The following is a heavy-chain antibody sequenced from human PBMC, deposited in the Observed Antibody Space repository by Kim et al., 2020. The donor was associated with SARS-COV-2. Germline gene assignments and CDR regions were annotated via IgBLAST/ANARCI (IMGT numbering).Heavy chain of an antibody. V-gene: IGHV3-30*18. Sequence: GGSLRLSCAASRFTFSTYDMHWVRQAPGRGLEWVAFISNDASNEYYADSVKGRFTIFRDNSKKTLYLQMNSLRLEDTAVYYCAKGTGYYDILTGLIGDWGQGTLVTVSS. J-gene: IGHJ4*02. CDR1: RFTFSTYD. D-gene: IGHD3-9*01. CDR3: AKGTGYYDILTGLIGD. CDR2: ISNDASNE.